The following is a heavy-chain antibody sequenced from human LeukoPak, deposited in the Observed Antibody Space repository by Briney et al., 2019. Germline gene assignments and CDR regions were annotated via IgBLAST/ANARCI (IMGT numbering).Heavy chain of an antibody. V-gene: IGHV1-2*02. CDR2: INPNSGGT. Sequence: ASVKVSCKASGYTFTGYYMHWVRQAPGQGLEWMGWINPNSGGTNYAQKFQGRVTMTRDTSISTAYMELSSLRSEDTAVYYCARNRLGNYYDSSGYYYGNYYYYYYMDVWGKGTTVTISS. CDR1: GYTFTGYY. CDR3: ARNRLGNYYDSSGYYYGNYYYYYYMDV. D-gene: IGHD3-22*01. J-gene: IGHJ6*03.